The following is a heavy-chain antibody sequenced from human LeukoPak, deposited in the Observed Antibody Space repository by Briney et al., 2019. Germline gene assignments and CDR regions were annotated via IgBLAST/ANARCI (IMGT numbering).Heavy chain of an antibody. V-gene: IGHV3-53*01. CDR2: IYAGGTT. D-gene: IGHD6-19*01. Sequence: GGSLRLSCAASGFTVSTNYMSWVRQAPGRGLEWVSVIYAGGTTYYADSVRGRFTISRDNSKNTLYLQMNSLRDEDTAVYYCARDSSGWYDHWGQGTLVIVSS. CDR3: ARDSSGWYDH. CDR1: GFTVSTNY. J-gene: IGHJ5*02.